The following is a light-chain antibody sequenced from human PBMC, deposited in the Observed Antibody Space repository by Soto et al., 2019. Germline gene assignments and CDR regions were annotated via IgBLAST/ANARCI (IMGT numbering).Light chain of an antibody. J-gene: IGKJ2*01. CDR3: QQYGSSRYT. V-gene: IGKV3-20*01. Sequence: EIVLTPSPGTLSLSPGERATLSCRASQRVSSSYLAWYQQKPGQAPRLLIYGASSRATGIPDRFSGSGSGTDFTLTISRLEPDEFAVYYWQQYGSSRYTLGQGTKLEIK. CDR1: QRVSSSY. CDR2: GAS.